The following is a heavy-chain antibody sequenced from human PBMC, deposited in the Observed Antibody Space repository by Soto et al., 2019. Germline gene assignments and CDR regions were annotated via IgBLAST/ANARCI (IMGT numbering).Heavy chain of an antibody. CDR3: ARGDWSSGY. CDR1: GFTFSAYG. D-gene: IGHD1-1*01. V-gene: IGHV3-48*01. Sequence: EVKLVESGGKLVQPGGSLRLSCAASGFTFSAYGMNWVRQAPGKGLEWVSYISNAASSKYYADSVKGRFTVSRDNAKGLLYLQMDSLRAEETAVYYCARGDWSSGYWGQGTLVTVSS. J-gene: IGHJ4*02. CDR2: ISNAASSK.